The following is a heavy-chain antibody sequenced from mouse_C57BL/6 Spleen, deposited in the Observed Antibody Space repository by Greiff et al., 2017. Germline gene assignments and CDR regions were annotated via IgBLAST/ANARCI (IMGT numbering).Heavy chain of an antibody. J-gene: IGHJ2*01. Sequence: QVKLVESGRGLVQPSQSLSITCAVSGFSFTSYGVHWVRQSPGKGLEWVAVIWSGGSTDYNAAFISRLCISKDNSKSQVCLKMNSLQADYTAIYYCSRKYLDYWGQGTTLTVSS. CDR1: GFSFTSYG. V-gene: IGHV2-2*01. CDR3: SRKYLDY. CDR2: IWSGGST.